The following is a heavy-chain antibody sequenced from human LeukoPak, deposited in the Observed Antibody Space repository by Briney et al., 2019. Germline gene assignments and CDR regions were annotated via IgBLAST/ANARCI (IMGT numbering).Heavy chain of an antibody. V-gene: IGHV3-74*01. Sequence: GGSLRLSCAASGFTFDYYWMHWVRQAPGKGLMWVSRINTDGSNTHCADSVKGRFTISRDNAKNTLYLQMNGLRVEDTAVYYCVVWGEDRSGHRFDFWGQGTLVTVSS. CDR2: INTDGSNT. CDR3: VVWGEDRSGHRFDF. J-gene: IGHJ4*02. CDR1: GFTFDYYW. D-gene: IGHD3-22*01.